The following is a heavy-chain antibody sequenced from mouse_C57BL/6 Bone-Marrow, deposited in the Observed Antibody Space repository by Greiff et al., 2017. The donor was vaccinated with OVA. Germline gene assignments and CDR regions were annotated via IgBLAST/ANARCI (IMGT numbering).Heavy chain of an antibody. V-gene: IGHV1-26*01. CDR2: INPNNGGT. D-gene: IGHD1-1*01. CDR1: GYTFTDYY. CDR3: ARWDTTVSDY. Sequence: EVQLQQSGPELVKPGASVKISCKASGYTFTDYYMNWVKQSHGKSLEWIGDINPNNGGTSYNQKFKGKATLTVDKSSSTAYMELRSLTSEDSAVYYCARWDTTVSDYWGQGTTLTVSS. J-gene: IGHJ2*01.